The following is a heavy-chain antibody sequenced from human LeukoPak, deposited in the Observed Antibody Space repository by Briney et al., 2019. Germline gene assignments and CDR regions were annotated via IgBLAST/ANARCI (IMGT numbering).Heavy chain of an antibody. V-gene: IGHV1-2*02. Sequence: ASVKVSCKASGHTFTGYYMHWVRQAPGQGLEWMGWINANSGGTNYAQKLQGRVTMTTDTSTSTAYMELRSLRSDDTAVYYCARDAYYYGSGSYLSGPNWFDPWGQGTLVTVSS. CDR2: INANSGGT. J-gene: IGHJ5*02. CDR1: GHTFTGYY. CDR3: ARDAYYYGSGSYLSGPNWFDP. D-gene: IGHD3-10*01.